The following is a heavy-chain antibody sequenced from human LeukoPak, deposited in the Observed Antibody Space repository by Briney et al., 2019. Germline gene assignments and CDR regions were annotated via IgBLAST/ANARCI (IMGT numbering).Heavy chain of an antibody. V-gene: IGHV1-8*01. J-gene: IGHJ3*01. CDR2: MNPNSGNT. D-gene: IGHD3-22*01. CDR3: ARGRYDSSGYSY. Sequence: ASVKVSCKASGYTFTSYDINWVRQATGQGLGWMGWMNPNSGNTGYAQKFQGRVTTTRNTSISTAYMELSSLISEDTAAYYCARGRYDSSGYSYWGQGTMVTVSS. CDR1: GYTFTSYD.